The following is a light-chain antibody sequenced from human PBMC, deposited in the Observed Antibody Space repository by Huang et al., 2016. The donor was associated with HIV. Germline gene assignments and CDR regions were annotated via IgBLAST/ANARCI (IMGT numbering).Light chain of an antibody. CDR3: QQYYTIPPA. J-gene: IGKJ2*01. Sequence: DIVMTQSPDSLAVSLGERATINCKSSQCLLYSSNNQNYLGWYQMKPGQPPRLLIYWASNRESGVPDRFSGSGSGTDFTLTIDSLQPEDVAVYYCQQYYTIPPAFGQGTKLEIK. CDR2: WAS. V-gene: IGKV4-1*01. CDR1: QCLLYSSNNQNY.